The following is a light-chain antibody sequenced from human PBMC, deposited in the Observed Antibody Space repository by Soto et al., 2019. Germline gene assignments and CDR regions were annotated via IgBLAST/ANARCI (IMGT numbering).Light chain of an antibody. CDR1: SSDVGNSNG. J-gene: IGLJ1*01. Sequence: QSVLTHPPSVSGAPGQSVAISCTGTSSDVGNSNGVSWYHQPPGTAPKLMIYDVNNRPSGVPDRFSGSKSGNTASLTISGLQAEDYFDKYRSSSTTTRTYVFAPG. CDR2: DVN. V-gene: IGLV2-18*02. CDR3: SSSTTTRTYV.